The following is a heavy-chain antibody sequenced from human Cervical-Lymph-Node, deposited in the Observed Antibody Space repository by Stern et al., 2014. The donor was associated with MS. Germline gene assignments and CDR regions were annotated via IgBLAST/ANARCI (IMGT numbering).Heavy chain of an antibody. D-gene: IGHD2/OR15-2a*01. CDR3: ARERQQYCNSEGCSYWYFDL. CDR2: IYHSAAC. J-gene: IGHJ2*01. Sequence: QVQLQESGPGLVKPSGTLSLTCAVSGGSVSRTNWWSWVRQSPGKGLEWIGNIYHSAACNYRPSLRSRVSISLDNSKNHLALHLTSVTAADTAVYYCARERQQYCNSEGCSYWYFDLWGRGTLVTVSS. CDR1: GGSVSRTNW. V-gene: IGHV4-4*02.